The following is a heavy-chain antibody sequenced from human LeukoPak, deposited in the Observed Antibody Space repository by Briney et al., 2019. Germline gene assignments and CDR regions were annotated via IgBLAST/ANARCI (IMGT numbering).Heavy chain of an antibody. CDR1: GFTFSDYY. D-gene: IGHD3-22*01. CDR3: ANPLPFMIVVVPPAY. CDR2: ISSSGSTI. J-gene: IGHJ4*02. V-gene: IGHV3-11*01. Sequence: KPGGSLRLSCAASGFTFSDYYMSWIRQAPGKGLEWVSYISSSGSTIYYADSVKGRFTISRDNSKNTLYLQMNSLRAEDTAVYYCANPLPFMIVVVPPAYWGQGTLVTVSS.